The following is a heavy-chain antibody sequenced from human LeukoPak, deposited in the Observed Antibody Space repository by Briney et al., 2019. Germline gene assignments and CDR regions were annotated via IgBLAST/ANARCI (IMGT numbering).Heavy chain of an antibody. CDR3: AIICSSSWYRCFDY. J-gene: IGHJ4*02. Sequence: SETLSLTCSVSGGSISSYYWSWIRQPPGKGLEWIGYIYYSGSTNYNPSLKSRVTISVDTSKNQFSLKLSSVTAADTAVYYCAIICSSSWYRCFDYWGQGTLVTVSS. D-gene: IGHD6-13*01. CDR1: GGSISSYY. V-gene: IGHV4-59*12. CDR2: IYYSGST.